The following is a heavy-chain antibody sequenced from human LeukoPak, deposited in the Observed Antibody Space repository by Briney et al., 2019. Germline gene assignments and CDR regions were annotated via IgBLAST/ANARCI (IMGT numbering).Heavy chain of an antibody. CDR3: ARAPTTVVTEYYFDY. J-gene: IGHJ4*02. Sequence: GRSLRLSCAASGFTFSSYAMHWVRQAPGKGLEWVAVISYDGSNKYYADSVKGRFTISRDNSKNTLYLQMNSLRAEDTAVYYCARAPTTVVTEYYFDYWGQGTLVTVSS. V-gene: IGHV3-30*01. D-gene: IGHD4-23*01. CDR2: ISYDGSNK. CDR1: GFTFSSYA.